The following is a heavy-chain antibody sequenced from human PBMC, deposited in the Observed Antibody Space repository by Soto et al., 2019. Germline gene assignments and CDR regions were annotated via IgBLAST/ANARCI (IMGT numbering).Heavy chain of an antibody. J-gene: IGHJ4*02. V-gene: IGHV3-23*01. CDR1: GFTFSFYA. Sequence: GGSLRLSCAASGFTFSFYAMSWVRQAPAKGLEWVSAISANSDTTYYADSVKGRFTISRDNSKAILYLQMNSLRAEDTAVYYCAAWAEGATEVHWGQGTLVTVSS. CDR2: ISANSDTT. D-gene: IGHD2-15*01. CDR3: AAWAEGATEVH.